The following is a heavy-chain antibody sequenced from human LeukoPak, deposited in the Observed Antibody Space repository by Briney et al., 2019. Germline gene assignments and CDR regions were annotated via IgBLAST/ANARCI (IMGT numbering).Heavy chain of an antibody. J-gene: IGHJ3*02. CDR1: GFTFINYG. Sequence: PGGSLRLSCAASGFTFINYGMNWVRQAPGKGLEGVSYISSSTSTIYYADSVKGRFTISRDNAKNSLYLQMNSLRAEDTALYYCARDMGRGSFDIWGQGTMVTASS. D-gene: IGHD3-10*01. CDR3: ARDMGRGSFDI. CDR2: ISSSTSTI. V-gene: IGHV3-48*04.